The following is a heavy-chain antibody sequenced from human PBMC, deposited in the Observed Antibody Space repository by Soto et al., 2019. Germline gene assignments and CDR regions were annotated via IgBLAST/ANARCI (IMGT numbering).Heavy chain of an antibody. J-gene: IGHJ4*02. CDR3: ARDLYDYCGGDCYLTY. CDR2: INADNGNT. D-gene: IGHD2-21*02. V-gene: IGHV1-3*01. CDR1: GYTFTSYA. Sequence: ASVKVSCKASGYTFTSYAMHWVRQAPGQRLEWMGWINADNGNTNYSQKLQGRVTMTTDTSTSTAYMELRSLRSDDTAVYYCARDLYDYCGGDCYLTYWGQGTLVTVSS.